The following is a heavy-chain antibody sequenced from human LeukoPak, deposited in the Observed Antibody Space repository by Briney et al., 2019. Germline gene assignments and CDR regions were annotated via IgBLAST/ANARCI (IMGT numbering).Heavy chain of an antibody. CDR1: GFTFSSYA. D-gene: IGHD3-10*01. J-gene: IGHJ4*02. V-gene: IGHV3-30*01. CDR3: AKDPLARVVRDYFDY. Sequence: GGSLRLSCAASGFTFSSYAMHWVRQAPGKGLEWVALISYHGDITYYADSVKGRFTLSRDNSKTTLFLQLNSLRAEDTAVYYCAKDPLARVVRDYFDYWGQGTLVTVSS. CDR2: ISYHGDIT.